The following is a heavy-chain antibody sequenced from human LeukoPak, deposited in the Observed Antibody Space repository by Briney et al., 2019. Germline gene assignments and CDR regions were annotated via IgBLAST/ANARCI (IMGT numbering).Heavy chain of an antibody. J-gene: IGHJ4*02. CDR1: GRSISSHY. CDR2: IFYNGSN. CDR3: ASNSCGSGSLDY. V-gene: IGHV4-59*08. D-gene: IGHD3-10*01. Sequence: SETLSLTCTVSGRSISSHYRNWTRQPPGKGLEWNGFIFYNGSNNYYPSLKTRFTISVATSKKRFSLKLSSVTATETAVNYCASNSCGSGSLDYWGQGNLVTVS.